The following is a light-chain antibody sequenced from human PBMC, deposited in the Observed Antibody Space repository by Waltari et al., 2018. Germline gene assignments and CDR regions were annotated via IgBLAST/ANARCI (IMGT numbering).Light chain of an antibody. J-gene: IGLJ3*02. CDR1: SGHSSNI. CDR2: VNSDGSH. Sequence: QLVLTQSPSASASLGASVKLTCNLSSGHSSNIIAWHQQQPGKGPRYLLQVNSDGSHSKEDEISDRFSGPGSGTERYLTFSSVQSEDDADYYFQTGSHGTWVFGGSTKLTVL. V-gene: IGLV4-69*01. CDR3: QTGSHGTWV.